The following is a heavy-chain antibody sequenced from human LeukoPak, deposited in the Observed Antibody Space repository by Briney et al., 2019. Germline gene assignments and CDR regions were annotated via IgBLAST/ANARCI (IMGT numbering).Heavy chain of an antibody. CDR1: GYSISSGYY. V-gene: IGHV4-38-2*02. CDR3: ARVYNYGSGKKY. Sequence: SETLSLTCTVSGYSISSGYYWGWIRQTPGKGLEWIGSIYHSGTTYYNPSLKSRVTISVDTSKNQFSLKLSSVTAADTAVYYCARVYNYGSGKKYWGQGTLVTVS. D-gene: IGHD3-10*01. CDR2: IYHSGTT. J-gene: IGHJ4*02.